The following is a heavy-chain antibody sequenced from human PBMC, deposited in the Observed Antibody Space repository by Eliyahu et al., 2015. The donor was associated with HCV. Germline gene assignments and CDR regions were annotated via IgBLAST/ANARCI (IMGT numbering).Heavy chain of an antibody. CDR3: AREGARGTNVNWFDP. D-gene: IGHD1/OR15-1a*01. CDR2: INPDNGGT. CDR1: GYTFSHYY. J-gene: IGHJ5*02. V-gene: IGHV1-2*02. Sequence: QVQLMQSGAEVKRPGASVKVSCKASGYTFSHYYIYWVRQAPGQGLEWMGWINPDNGGTNFAQKFLGRVTMTSDTSISTVYMELSGLKSDDTAIYFCAREGARGTNVNWFDPWGRGTLVTVSS.